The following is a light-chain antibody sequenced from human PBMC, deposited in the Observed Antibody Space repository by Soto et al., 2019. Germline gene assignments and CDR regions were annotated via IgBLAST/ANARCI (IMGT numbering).Light chain of an antibody. Sequence: QSVLTQPASVSGSPGQSITISCTETSSDFDIYKYVSWYQQHPGKAPKLMIYQVTNRPSGVSNRFSGSTSGNTASLTISGLQAEDEADYYCCSYTSSINYVFGTGTKLTVL. J-gene: IGLJ1*01. CDR2: QVT. CDR1: SSDFDIYKY. V-gene: IGLV2-14*01. CDR3: CSYTSSINYV.